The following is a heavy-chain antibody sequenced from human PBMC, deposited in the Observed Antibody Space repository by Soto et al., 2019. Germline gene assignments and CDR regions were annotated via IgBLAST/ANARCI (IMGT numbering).Heavy chain of an antibody. CDR2: IYSGGNT. J-gene: IGHJ4*02. V-gene: IGHV3-66*01. CDR1: GFTVSSNY. Sequence: PGGSLRLSCAASGFTVSSNYMSWVRQAPGKGLEWVSVIYSGGNTYYADSVKGRSTISRDNSKNTLYLQMNSLRAEDTAVYYCARDWRDGYNHGPDCWGQGTLVTVSS. D-gene: IGHD5-12*01. CDR3: ARDWRDGYNHGPDC.